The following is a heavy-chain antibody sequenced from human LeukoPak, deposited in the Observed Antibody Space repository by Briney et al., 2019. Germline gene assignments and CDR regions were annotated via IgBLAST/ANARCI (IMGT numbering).Heavy chain of an antibody. CDR2: ISSSSSTI. V-gene: IGHV3-48*01. J-gene: IGHJ6*03. CDR3: ARGGYSSSWYRYYYMDV. Sequence: PGGSLRLSCAASGFTFSSYSMNWVRQAPGKGLEWVSYISSSSSTIYYADSVKGRFTISRDNAKNSLYLQMNSLRAEDTAVYYCARGGYSSSWYRYYYMDVWGKGTTVTVSS. CDR1: GFTFSSYS. D-gene: IGHD6-13*01.